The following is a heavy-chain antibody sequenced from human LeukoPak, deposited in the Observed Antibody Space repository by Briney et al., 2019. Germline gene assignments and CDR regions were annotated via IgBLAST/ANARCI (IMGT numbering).Heavy chain of an antibody. V-gene: IGHV1-69*13. D-gene: IGHD4-17*01. Sequence: GASVTVSCKASGGTFSRYGISWVRQAPGQGLEWMGGIIPMFGTANYAQKFQGRVTISAGESTTATYMELSSLRSEDTAVYCSARESRPGDYGDKWFDPWGQGTLVTVSS. CDR2: IIPMFGTA. CDR1: GGTFSRYG. CDR3: ARESRPGDYGDKWFDP. J-gene: IGHJ5*02.